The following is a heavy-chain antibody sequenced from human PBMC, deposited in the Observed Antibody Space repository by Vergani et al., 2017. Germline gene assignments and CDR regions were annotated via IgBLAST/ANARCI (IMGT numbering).Heavy chain of an antibody. CDR3: ARDSGGYSYGRGFDY. CDR1: GFTFSSYW. CDR2: INSDGSST. V-gene: IGHV3-74*01. D-gene: IGHD5-18*01. Sequence: VQLVESGGGVVQPGGSLRLSCAASGFTFSSYWMHWVRQAPGKGLVWVSRINSDGSSTSYADSVKGRFTISRDNAKNTLYLQMNSLRAEDTAVYYCARDSGGYSYGRGFDYWGQGTLVTVSS. J-gene: IGHJ4*02.